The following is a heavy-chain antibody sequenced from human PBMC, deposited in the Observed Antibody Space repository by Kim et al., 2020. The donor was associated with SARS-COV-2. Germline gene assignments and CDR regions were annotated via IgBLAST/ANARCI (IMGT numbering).Heavy chain of an antibody. Sequence: GGSLRLSCAASGFTFSTYAMNWVRQTPDKGLEWVAVISYDGSNKYYADSVKGRFIISRDNSKNTLYLQMNSLRVEDTAVYYCARDHDVLGHCSSTNCPGNYFDYWGQGTLVTVSS. D-gene: IGHD2-2*01. V-gene: IGHV3-30*04. J-gene: IGHJ4*02. CDR1: GFTFSTYA. CDR3: ARDHDVLGHCSSTNCPGNYFDY. CDR2: ISYDGSNK.